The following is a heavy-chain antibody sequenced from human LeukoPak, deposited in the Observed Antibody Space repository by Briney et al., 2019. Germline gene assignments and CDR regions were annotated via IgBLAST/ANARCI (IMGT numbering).Heavy chain of an antibody. CDR2: INHSGST. CDR3: ARGRYRVATNYYYGMDV. CDR1: GGSFSGYY. Sequence: PSETLSLTCAVYGGSFSGYYWSWIRQPPGKGLEWIGEINHSGSTNYSPSLKSRVTISVDTSKNQFSLKLSSVTAADTAVYYCARGRYRVATNYYYGMDVWGQGTTVTVSS. D-gene: IGHD5-24*01. J-gene: IGHJ6*02. V-gene: IGHV4-34*01.